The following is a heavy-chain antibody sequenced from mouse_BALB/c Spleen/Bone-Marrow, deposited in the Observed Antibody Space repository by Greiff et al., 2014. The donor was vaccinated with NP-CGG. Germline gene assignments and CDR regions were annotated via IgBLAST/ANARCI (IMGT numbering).Heavy chain of an antibody. V-gene: IGHV5-4*02. CDR3: ARDRGVQGYAMDY. CDR1: GFTFSDFY. D-gene: IGHD2-14*01. Sequence: EVHLVESGGGLVKPGGSLKLSCAASGFTFSDFYMYWVRQTPEKRLEWVATISYGGSYIYYPDSVKGRFTISRDDAKNSLYLQMSSLKSEDTAMYYCARDRGVQGYAMDYWGQGTSVTVSS. CDR2: ISYGGSYI. J-gene: IGHJ4*01.